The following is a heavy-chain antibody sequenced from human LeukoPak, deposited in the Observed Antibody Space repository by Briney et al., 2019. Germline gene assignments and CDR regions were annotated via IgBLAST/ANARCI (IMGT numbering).Heavy chain of an antibody. J-gene: IGHJ4*02. CDR2: ISYDGSNK. CDR1: GFTFSSYA. Sequence: GGSLRLSCAASGFTFSSYAMHWVRQAPGKGLEWVAVISYDGSNKYYADSVKGRFTISRDNSKNTLYLQVNSLRAEDTAVYYCARDTLYGGNSGTLTNWGQGTLVTVSS. V-gene: IGHV3-30-3*01. D-gene: IGHD4-23*01. CDR3: ARDTLYGGNSGTLTN.